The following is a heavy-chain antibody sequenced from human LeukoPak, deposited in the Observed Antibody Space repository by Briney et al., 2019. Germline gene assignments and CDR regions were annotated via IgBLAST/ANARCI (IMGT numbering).Heavy chain of an antibody. CDR3: ARVLGHPADHFWSGYSPARYYLDY. CDR2: INVGDGKS. Sequence: ASVKVSCKASGHTFTSYTIHWVRQAPGQRLEWMGWINVGDGKSKYSQSFQGRVAITRDTSASTPYMELSSLRSEDTAVYYCARVLGHPADHFWSGYSPARYYLDYWGQGTLVTVSS. CDR1: GHTFTSYT. V-gene: IGHV1-3*01. D-gene: IGHD3-3*02. J-gene: IGHJ4*02.